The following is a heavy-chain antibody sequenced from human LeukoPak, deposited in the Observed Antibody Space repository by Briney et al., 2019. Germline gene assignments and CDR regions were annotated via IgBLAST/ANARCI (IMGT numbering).Heavy chain of an antibody. CDR1: GFTFSSYE. D-gene: IGHD6-19*01. J-gene: IGHJ4*02. Sequence: GGSLRLSCAASGFTFSSYEMNWVRQAPGKGLEWVSYISSSGSTIYYADSVKGRFTISSDNAKNTLYLQMNSLRAEDTAVYYCARGVRIAVAGYIDYWGQGTLVTVSS. CDR2: ISSSGSTI. CDR3: ARGVRIAVAGYIDY. V-gene: IGHV3-48*03.